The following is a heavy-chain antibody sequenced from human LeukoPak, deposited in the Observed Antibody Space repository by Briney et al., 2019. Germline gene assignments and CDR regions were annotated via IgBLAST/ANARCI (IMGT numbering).Heavy chain of an antibody. Sequence: AGGSLRLSCAASGFTFSSYGMHWVRQAPGKGLEGVAVISYDGSNKYYADSVKGRFTISRDNSKNTLYLQMNSLRAEDTAVSYCAKEKASVDYYYYYGMDVWGQGTTVTVSS. CDR3: AKEKASVDYYYYYGMDV. CDR2: ISYDGSNK. D-gene: IGHD3/OR15-3a*01. J-gene: IGHJ6*02. CDR1: GFTFSSYG. V-gene: IGHV3-30*18.